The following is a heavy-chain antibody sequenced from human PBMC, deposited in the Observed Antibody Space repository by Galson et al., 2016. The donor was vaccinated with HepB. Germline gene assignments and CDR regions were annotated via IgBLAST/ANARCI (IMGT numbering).Heavy chain of an antibody. J-gene: IGHJ3*02. V-gene: IGHV3-30*03. Sequence: SLRLSCAASGFTFSSYSMHWVRQAPGKGLEWVAVILYNGGSEYYADSVKGRFTISRDKSKNTQYLQMNSLSAEDTAVYYCAAEDSSSMGAFDIWGQGTMVTVSS. CDR3: AAEDSSSMGAFDI. CDR1: GFTFSSYS. D-gene: IGHD6-6*01. CDR2: ILYNGGSE.